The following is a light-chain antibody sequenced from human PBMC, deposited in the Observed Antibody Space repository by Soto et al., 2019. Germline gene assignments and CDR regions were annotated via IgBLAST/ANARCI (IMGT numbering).Light chain of an antibody. CDR2: AAS. CDR3: QQLKSYST. V-gene: IGKV1-9*01. J-gene: IGKJ5*01. CDR1: QGISSY. Sequence: DIQLTQSPSFLSASVGDRVTITCRASQGISSYLAWYQQKPGKAPKLLIYAASTLQSGVPSRFSGSGSGTDFTLTISRLQPEDCASYYCQQLKSYSTFGQGTRLEMK.